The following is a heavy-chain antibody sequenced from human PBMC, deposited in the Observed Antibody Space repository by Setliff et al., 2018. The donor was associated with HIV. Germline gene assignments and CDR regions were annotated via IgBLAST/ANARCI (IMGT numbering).Heavy chain of an antibody. CDR1: SGSIVRYY. Sequence: SETLSLTCTVSSGSIVRYYWTWIRQPPGKGLEWIGYIYYSGSTNYNPSLKSRVIISVDTSKMQFSLKLRSVTAADTAMYYCARLLQGGNYAFDIWGQGTMVTVSS. CDR3: ARLLQGGNYAFDI. CDR2: IYYSGST. D-gene: IGHD2-21*02. J-gene: IGHJ3*02. V-gene: IGHV4-59*08.